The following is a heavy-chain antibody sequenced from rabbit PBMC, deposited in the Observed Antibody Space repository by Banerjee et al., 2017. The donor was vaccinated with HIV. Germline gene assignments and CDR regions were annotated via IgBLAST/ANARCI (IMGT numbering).Heavy chain of an antibody. CDR3: ARDETDDAGYNYRL. D-gene: IGHD7-1*01. J-gene: IGHJ4*01. V-gene: IGHV1S40*01. CDR1: GFTISSSYY. Sequence: QSLEESGGDLVKPGASLTLTCTASGFTISSSYYMCWVRQAPGKGLEWIACYSGNTGNTYYASWAKGRFTISKTSSTTVTLQMTSLTAADTATYFCARDETDDAGYNYRLWGQGTLVTVS. CDR2: YSGNTGNT.